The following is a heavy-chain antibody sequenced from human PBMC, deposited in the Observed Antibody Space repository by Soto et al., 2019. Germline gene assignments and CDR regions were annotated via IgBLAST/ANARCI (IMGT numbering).Heavy chain of an antibody. Sequence: GGSLRLSCTASGFSFSGSAMHWVRQASGKGLEWVGRIRSKSNKHATLYAASVKGRFTISRDDSQNTAYLQMESLKSEDTAVYYCSSGSYYSSYWGQGTLVTVSS. CDR3: SSGSYYSSY. CDR1: GFSFSGSA. CDR2: IRSKSNKHAT. J-gene: IGHJ4*02. V-gene: IGHV3-73*01. D-gene: IGHD1-26*01.